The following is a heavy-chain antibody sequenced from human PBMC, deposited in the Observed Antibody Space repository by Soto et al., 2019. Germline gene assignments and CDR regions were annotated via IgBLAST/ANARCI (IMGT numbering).Heavy chain of an antibody. CDR3: ARSHTTVTSYDY. J-gene: IGHJ4*02. Sequence: SETLSLTCAVSGDSISSGGYSWSWIRQPPGKGLEWIGYIYHSGSTYYNPSLKSRVTISVDRSKNQFSLKLSSVTAADTAVYYCARSHTTVTSYDYWGQGTLVTVSS. CDR2: IYHSGST. CDR1: GDSISSGGYS. D-gene: IGHD4-17*01. V-gene: IGHV4-30-2*01.